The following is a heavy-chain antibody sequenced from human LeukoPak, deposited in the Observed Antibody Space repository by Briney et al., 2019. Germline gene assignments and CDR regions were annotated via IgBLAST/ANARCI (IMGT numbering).Heavy chain of an antibody. CDR1: GGSFSGYY. D-gene: IGHD2-15*01. CDR2: INHSGST. J-gene: IGHJ4*02. CDR3: ARGPDCSGGSCPNRPIDY. V-gene: IGHV4-34*01. Sequence: SETLSLTCAVYGGSFSGYYWTWIRQPPGKGLEWIGEINHSGSTNYNPSLKSRVTVSVDTPKDQFSLKLSSATAADTAIYYCARGPDCSGGSCPNRPIDYWGQGTLVTVSS.